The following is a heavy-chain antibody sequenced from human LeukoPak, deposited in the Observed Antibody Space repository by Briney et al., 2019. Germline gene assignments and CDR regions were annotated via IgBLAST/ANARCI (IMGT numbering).Heavy chain of an antibody. D-gene: IGHD3-10*01. J-gene: IGHJ3*02. CDR3: AKIGYYYGSGSLSGAFDI. Sequence: PPGGSLRLSCAASGFTVSSNYMSWVRQAPGKGLEWVSVIYSGGSTYYADSVKGRFTISRDNSKNTLYLQMNSLRAEDTAVYYCAKIGYYYGSGSLSGAFDIWGQGTMVTVSS. CDR1: GFTVSSNY. CDR2: IYSGGST. V-gene: IGHV3-53*05.